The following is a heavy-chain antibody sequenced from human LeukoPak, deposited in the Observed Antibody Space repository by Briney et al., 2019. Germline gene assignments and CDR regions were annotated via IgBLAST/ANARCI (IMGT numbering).Heavy chain of an antibody. D-gene: IGHD6-19*01. CDR2: INPNSGGT. J-gene: IGHJ5*02. V-gene: IGHV1-2*06. CDR1: GYTFTGYY. CDR3: ARARAVAGTNNWFDP. Sequence: ASVKVSCKASGYTFTGYYMHWVRQAPGQGLEWMGRINPNSGGTNYAQKFQGRVTMTRDTSISTAYMGLSRLRSDDTAVYYCARARAVAGTNNWFDPWGQGTLVTVSS.